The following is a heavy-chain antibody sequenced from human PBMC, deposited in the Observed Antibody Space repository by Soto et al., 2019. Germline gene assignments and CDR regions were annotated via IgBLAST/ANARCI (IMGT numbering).Heavy chain of an antibody. CDR3: ARDLWGYCGADCYPLDV. CDR2: MYSTGST. CDR1: GGSISSYY. D-gene: IGHD2-21*02. Sequence: SETLSLTCTVSGGSISSYYWSWIRQPPGKGLEWIGYMYSTGSTIYNPSLKSRVTISVDTSKNQFSLKLNSVTAADTAVYYCARDLWGYCGADCYPLDVWGQGTTVTVSS. V-gene: IGHV4-59*01. J-gene: IGHJ6*02.